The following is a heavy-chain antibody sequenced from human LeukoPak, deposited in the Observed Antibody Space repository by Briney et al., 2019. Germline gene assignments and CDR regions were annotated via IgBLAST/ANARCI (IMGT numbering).Heavy chain of an antibody. CDR3: ANNTGVVVAATEMSDAFDI. Sequence: PGGSLRLSCAASGFTFSSYAMSWVRQAPGKGLEWVSAISGSGGSTYYADSAKGRFTISRDNSKNTLYLQMNSLRAEDTAVYYCANNTGVVVAATEMSDAFDIWGQGTMVTVSS. J-gene: IGHJ3*02. CDR1: GFTFSSYA. D-gene: IGHD2-15*01. CDR2: ISGSGGST. V-gene: IGHV3-23*01.